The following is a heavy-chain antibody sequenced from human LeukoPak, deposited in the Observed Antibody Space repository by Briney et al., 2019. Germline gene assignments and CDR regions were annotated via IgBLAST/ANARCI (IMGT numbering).Heavy chain of an antibody. Sequence: SETLSLTCTVSGGSISSYYWSWIRQPPGKGLEWIAYSYCSGSTNYNPSLKSRVTISVDTSKNQFSLKLSSVTAADTAVYYCARGYYDSSGYYYFDYWGQGTLVTVSS. J-gene: IGHJ4*02. CDR1: GGSISSYY. V-gene: IGHV4-59*01. CDR2: SYCSGST. CDR3: ARGYYDSSGYYYFDY. D-gene: IGHD3-22*01.